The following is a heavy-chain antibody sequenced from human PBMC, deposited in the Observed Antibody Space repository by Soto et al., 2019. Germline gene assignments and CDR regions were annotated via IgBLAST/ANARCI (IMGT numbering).Heavy chain of an antibody. CDR1: GYTFTSYD. CDR3: ARAGTIYSGYEDLYWYFDL. J-gene: IGHJ2*01. D-gene: IGHD5-12*01. CDR2: MNPNSGNT. Sequence: QVQLVQSGAEVKKPGASVKVSCKASGYTFTSYDINWVRQATGQGLEWMGWMNPNSGNTGYAQKFQGRVTMTRNTSISTAYMELSSLRSEDTAVYYCARAGTIYSGYEDLYWYFDLWGRGTLVTVSS. V-gene: IGHV1-8*01.